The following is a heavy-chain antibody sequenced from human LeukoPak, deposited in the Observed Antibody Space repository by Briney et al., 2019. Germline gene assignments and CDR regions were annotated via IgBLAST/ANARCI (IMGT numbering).Heavy chain of an antibody. CDR1: GYTFTTYY. CDR2: LNPSSGST. D-gene: IGHD5-18*01. V-gene: IGHV1-46*01. J-gene: IGHJ4*02. Sequence: ASVKVSCKASGYTFTTYYMHWVRQAPGQGLEWMGILNPSSGSTSYAQRFQGRVTMTRDTSTSTVYMELGSLRSEDTAVYYCARVDTAMVLPFDYWGQGTLVTVSS. CDR3: ARVDTAMVLPFDY.